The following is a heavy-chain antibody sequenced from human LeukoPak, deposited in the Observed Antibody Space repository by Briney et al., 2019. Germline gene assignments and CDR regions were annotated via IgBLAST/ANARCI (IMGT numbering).Heavy chain of an antibody. CDR3: AKDMSIFGVVITDY. V-gene: IGHV3-30*18. Sequence: EGSLRLSCAASGFTFSSYGMHWVRQAPGKGLEWVAVISYDGSNKYYADSVKGRFTISRDNSKNTPYLQMNSLSAEDTAVYYCAKDMSIFGVVITDYWGQGTLVTVSS. CDR1: GFTFSSYG. D-gene: IGHD3-3*01. J-gene: IGHJ4*02. CDR2: ISYDGSNK.